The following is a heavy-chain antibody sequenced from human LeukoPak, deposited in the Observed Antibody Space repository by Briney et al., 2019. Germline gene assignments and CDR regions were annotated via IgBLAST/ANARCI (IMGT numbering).Heavy chain of an antibody. J-gene: IGHJ4*02. V-gene: IGHV4-39*01. CDR2: IYYSGST. CDR3: ARVWFGELEGPTFDY. D-gene: IGHD3-10*01. Sequence: SETLSLTCSVSGSSISSSSYYWGWIRQPPGKGLEWIGSIYYSGSTYYNPSLKSRVTISVDTSKNQFSLKLSSVTAADTAVYYCARVWFGELEGPTFDYWGQGTLVTVSS. CDR1: GSSISSSSYY.